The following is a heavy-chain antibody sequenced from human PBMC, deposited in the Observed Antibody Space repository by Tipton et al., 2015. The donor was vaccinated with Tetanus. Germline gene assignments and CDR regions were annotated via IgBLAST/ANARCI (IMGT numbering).Heavy chain of an antibody. CDR2: IYYSGST. CDR1: GGSISSYY. J-gene: IGHJ3*02. V-gene: IGHV4-59*01. D-gene: IGHD3-22*01. Sequence: TLSLTCTVSGGSISSYYWSWIRQPPGKGLEWIGYIYYSGSTNYNPSRKSRVTISVDTSKNQFSLKLSSVTAADTAVYYCARETCFYDSRSPLDAFDIWSRGTMVTVSS. CDR3: ARETCFYDSRSPLDAFDI.